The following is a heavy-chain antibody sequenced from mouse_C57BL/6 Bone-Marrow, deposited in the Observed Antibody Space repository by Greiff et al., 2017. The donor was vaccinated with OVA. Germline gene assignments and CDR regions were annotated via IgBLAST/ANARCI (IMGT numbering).Heavy chain of an antibody. V-gene: IGHV3-6*01. J-gene: IGHJ4*01. CDR1: GYSITSGYY. CDR3: ARNAYYSNYDYYAMDY. D-gene: IGHD2-5*01. Sequence: VQLQQSGPGLVKPSQSLSLTCSVTGYSITSGYYWTWILQFPGNKLEWMGYISYDGSNNYNPSLKNRISITRDTSKNQFFLKLNSVTTEDTATYYCARNAYYSNYDYYAMDYWGQGTSVTVSS. CDR2: ISYDGSN.